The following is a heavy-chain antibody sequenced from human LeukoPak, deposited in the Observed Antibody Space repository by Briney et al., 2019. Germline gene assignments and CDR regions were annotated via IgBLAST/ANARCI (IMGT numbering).Heavy chain of an antibody. CDR3: ARDIGTMVRGLLDY. CDR1: GFTFSSYG. V-gene: IGHV3-30*19. Sequence: PGGSLRLSCAASGFTFSSYGMHWVRQAPGKGLEWVAVISYDGSNKYYADSVKGRFTISRDNSKNTLYLQMNSLRAEDTAVYYCARDIGTMVRGLLDYWGQGTLVTVSS. J-gene: IGHJ4*02. CDR2: ISYDGSNK. D-gene: IGHD3-10*01.